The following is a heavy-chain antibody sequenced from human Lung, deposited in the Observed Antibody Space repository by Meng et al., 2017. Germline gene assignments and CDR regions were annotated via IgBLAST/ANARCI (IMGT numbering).Heavy chain of an antibody. CDR3: ARFDISSSGRGDY. D-gene: IGHD1-26*01. CDR2: IFHSGST. CDR1: GGSITSSTW. Sequence: QVQVQGSGPGLGKPSGTLSLTCAVSGGSITSSTWWSWVRQTPGKGLEWFGEIFHSGSTNYNPPLESRVTISVDKSKNQFSLKVYSVTAADTATYYCARFDISSSGRGDYWGQGILVTVSS. V-gene: IGHV4-4*02. J-gene: IGHJ4*02.